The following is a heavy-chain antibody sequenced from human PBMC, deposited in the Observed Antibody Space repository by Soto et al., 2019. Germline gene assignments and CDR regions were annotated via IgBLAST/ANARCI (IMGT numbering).Heavy chain of an antibody. Sequence: GGSLRLSCAASGFTFSNYAMSWVRQAPGKGLEWVSAISGSGIGTYYADSVKGRFTISRDNSKYTLYLQMNSLRAEDTAVYYCAKDEAGPEPNYGMDVWGQGTTVTVSS. CDR2: ISGSGIGT. CDR3: AKDEAGPEPNYGMDV. CDR1: GFTFSNYA. J-gene: IGHJ6*02. D-gene: IGHD6-25*01. V-gene: IGHV3-23*01.